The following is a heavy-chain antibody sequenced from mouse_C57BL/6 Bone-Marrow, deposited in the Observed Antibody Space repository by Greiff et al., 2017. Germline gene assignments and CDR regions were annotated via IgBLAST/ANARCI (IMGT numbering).Heavy chain of an antibody. CDR3: SYGNYGPFAY. V-gene: IGHV1-19*01. Sequence: VHVKQSGPVLVKPGASVKMSCKASGYTFTDYYMNWVKQSHGKSLEWIGVINPYNGGTSYNQKFKGKATLTVDKSSSTAYMELNSLTSEDSAVYYCSYGNYGPFAYWGQGTLVTVSA. CDR2: INPYNGGT. CDR1: GYTFTDYY. D-gene: IGHD2-1*01. J-gene: IGHJ3*01.